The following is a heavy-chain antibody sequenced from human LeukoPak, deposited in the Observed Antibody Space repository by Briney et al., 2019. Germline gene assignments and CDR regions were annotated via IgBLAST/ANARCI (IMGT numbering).Heavy chain of an antibody. CDR3: AKDGGRYRFDF. CDR2: LRNDETEI. CDR1: GFPFNTYN. Sequence: GGSLRLSCTAPGFPFNTYNIHWIRQSPGRGLEWVSFLRNDETEIHYADFAKGRFTISRDRSKNSVYLQMNSLRPDDTALYYCAKDGGRYRFDFWGQGTMVTVSS. V-gene: IGHV3-30*02. D-gene: IGHD3-16*02. J-gene: IGHJ4*02.